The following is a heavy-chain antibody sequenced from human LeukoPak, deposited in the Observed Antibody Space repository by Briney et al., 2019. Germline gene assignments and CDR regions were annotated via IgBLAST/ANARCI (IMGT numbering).Heavy chain of an antibody. J-gene: IGHJ4*02. D-gene: IGHD6-13*01. Sequence: SGPTLVKPTETLTLTCTVSGFSPSNARMGVSWIRQPPGKALEWLAHIFSNDEKSYSTSLKSRLTISKDTSKSQVVLTMTNMDPVDTATYYRARIPSSSWYGGFDYWGQGTLVTVSS. CDR3: ARIPSSSWYGGFDY. V-gene: IGHV2-26*01. CDR2: IFSNDEK. CDR1: GFSPSNARMG.